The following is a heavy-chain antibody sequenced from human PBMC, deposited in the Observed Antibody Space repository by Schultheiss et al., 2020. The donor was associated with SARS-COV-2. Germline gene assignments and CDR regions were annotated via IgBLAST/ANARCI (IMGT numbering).Heavy chain of an antibody. CDR3: AKRTNLRRLIVVVVAGGYFDY. CDR2: IYYSGST. V-gene: IGHV4-59*04. D-gene: IGHD2-15*01. J-gene: IGHJ4*02. Sequence: SETLSLTCTVSGGSISSYYWSWIRQPPGKGLEWIGSIYYSGSTYYNPSLKSRVTISVDTSKNQFSLKLSSVTAADTAVYYCAKRTNLRRLIVVVVAGGYFDYWGQGTLVTVSS. CDR1: GGSISSYY.